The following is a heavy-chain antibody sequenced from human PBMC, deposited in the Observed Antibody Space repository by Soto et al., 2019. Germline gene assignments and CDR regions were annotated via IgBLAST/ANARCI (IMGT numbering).Heavy chain of an antibody. J-gene: IGHJ2*01. CDR1: GGSISSHY. CDR2: IYYSGST. V-gene: IGHV4-59*08. CDR3: ARPRGTTPAVWYFDL. D-gene: IGHD4-17*01. Sequence: QVQLQESGPGLVKPSETLSLTCTVSGGSISSHYWSWIRQPPGKGLEWIGYIYYSGSTDYNPSLRXRXTXSVDTSKNQLSLRLSSVTAADTAVYYCARPRGTTPAVWYFDLWGRGTLVTVSS.